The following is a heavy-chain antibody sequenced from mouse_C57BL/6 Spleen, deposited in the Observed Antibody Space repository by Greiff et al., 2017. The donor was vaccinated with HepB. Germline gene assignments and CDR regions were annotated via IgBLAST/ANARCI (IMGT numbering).Heavy chain of an antibody. Sequence: VQLQQSGPELVKPGASVKISCKASGYTFTDYYMNWVKQSHGKSLEWIGDINPNNGGTSYNQKFKGKATLTVDKSSSTAYMELRSLTSEDSAVYYCASSNWDDYFDYWGQGTTLTVSS. CDR3: ASSNWDDYFDY. CDR2: INPNNGGT. V-gene: IGHV1-26*01. CDR1: GYTFTDYY. J-gene: IGHJ2*01. D-gene: IGHD4-1*01.